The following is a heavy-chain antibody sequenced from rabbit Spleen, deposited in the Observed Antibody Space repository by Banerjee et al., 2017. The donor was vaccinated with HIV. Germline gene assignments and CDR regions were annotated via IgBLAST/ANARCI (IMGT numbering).Heavy chain of an antibody. D-gene: IGHD1-1*01. J-gene: IGHJ4*01. CDR2: IVPIFGVT. CDR1: GIDFSSYG. CDR3: VRGASSTGYYSL. V-gene: IGHV1S7*01. Sequence: QDLVESGGGLVQPGESLKLSCKASGIDFSSYGISWVRQAPGKGLEWIGYIVPIFGVTYYATWVNGRFTISSHNAQNTLYLQLNSLTAADTATYFCVRGASSTGYYSLWGPGTLVTVS.